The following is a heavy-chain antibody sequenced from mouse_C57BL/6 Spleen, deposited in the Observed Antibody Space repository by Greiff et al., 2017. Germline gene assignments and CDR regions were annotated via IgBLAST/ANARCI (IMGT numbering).Heavy chain of an antibody. D-gene: IGHD1-1*01. CDR1: GYTFTSYW. V-gene: IGHV1-61*01. CDR2: IYPSDSET. CDR3: ITTVVADFDY. J-gene: IGHJ2*01. Sequence: QVQLKQPGAELVRPGSSVKLSCKASGYTFTSYWMDWVKQRPGQGLEWIGNIYPSDSETHYNQKFKDKATLTVDKSSSTAYMQLSSLTSEDSAVYYCITTVVADFDYWGQGTTLTVSS.